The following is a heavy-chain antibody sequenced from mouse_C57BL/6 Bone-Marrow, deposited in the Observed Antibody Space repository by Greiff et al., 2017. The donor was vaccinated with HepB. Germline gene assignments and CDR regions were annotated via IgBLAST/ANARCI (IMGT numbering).Heavy chain of an antibody. CDR3: TTWGAYAMDY. V-gene: IGHV14-4*01. CDR2: IDPENGDT. CDR1: GFNFKDDY. J-gene: IGHJ4*01. Sequence: EVKLLESGAELVRPGASVKLSCTASGFNFKDDYMHWVKQRPEQGLEWIGWIDPENGDTEYASKFQGKATITADTSANTAYLQLSSLTSEDTAVYYCTTWGAYAMDYWGQGTSVTVSS.